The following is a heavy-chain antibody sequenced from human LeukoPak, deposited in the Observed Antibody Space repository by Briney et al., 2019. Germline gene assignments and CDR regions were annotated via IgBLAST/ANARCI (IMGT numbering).Heavy chain of an antibody. CDR2: ISSSGSTI. Sequence: GSLRLSCAASGFTFSDYYMSWIRQAPGKGLEWVSYISSSGSTIYHADSVKGRFTISRDNAKNSLYLQMNSLRAEDTAVYYCASELPADVNWFDPWGQGTLVTVSS. V-gene: IGHV3-11*01. J-gene: IGHJ5*02. CDR3: ASELPADVNWFDP. CDR1: GFTFSDYY.